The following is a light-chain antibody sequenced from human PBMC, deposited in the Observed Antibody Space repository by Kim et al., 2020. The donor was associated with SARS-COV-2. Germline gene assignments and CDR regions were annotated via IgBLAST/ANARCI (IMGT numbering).Light chain of an antibody. CDR1: QAISNH. CDR3: QQYETLPFT. CDR2: DAS. Sequence: DIQMTQSPSSLSTSIGDTVTITCQASQAISNHLNWFQQKPGKAPNLLIYDASNLETGVPTRFSGSGSGTDFTFTITSLQPEDFATYFCQQYETLPFTFGQGTRLEIK. V-gene: IGKV1-33*01. J-gene: IGKJ5*01.